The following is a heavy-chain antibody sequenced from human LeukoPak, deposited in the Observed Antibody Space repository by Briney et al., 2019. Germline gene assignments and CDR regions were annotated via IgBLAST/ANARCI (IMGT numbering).Heavy chain of an antibody. Sequence: PGGSLRLSCAASGFTLSTYGMTWVRQAPGKGLEWVSPIRGSGDYTDYADSVKGRFTISRDNAKNSLYLQMNSLRAEDTAVYYCAREELGLFDYWGQGTLVTVSS. J-gene: IGHJ4*02. CDR3: AREELGLFDY. CDR1: GFTLSTYG. CDR2: IRGSGDYT. V-gene: IGHV3-21*01. D-gene: IGHD7-27*01.